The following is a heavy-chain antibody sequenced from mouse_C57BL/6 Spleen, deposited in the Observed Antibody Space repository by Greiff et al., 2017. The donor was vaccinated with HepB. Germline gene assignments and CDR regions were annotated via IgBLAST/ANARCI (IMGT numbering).Heavy chain of an antibody. Sequence: EVHLVESGEGLVKPGGSLKLSCAASGFTFSSYAMSWVRQTPEKRLVWVAYISSGGDYIYYADTVQGRFTISRDNARNTLYLQMSSLKSEDTAMYYSTREGRDYYGSSSYWYFDVWGTGTTVTVSS. CDR3: TREGRDYYGSSSYWYFDV. V-gene: IGHV5-9-1*02. CDR2: ISSGGDYI. CDR1: GFTFSSYA. D-gene: IGHD1-1*01. J-gene: IGHJ1*03.